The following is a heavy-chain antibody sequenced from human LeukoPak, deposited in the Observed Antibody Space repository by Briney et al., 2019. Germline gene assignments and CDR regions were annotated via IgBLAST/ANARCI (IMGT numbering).Heavy chain of an antibody. CDR1: GYTFTSYG. CDR2: ISAYNGNT. J-gene: IGHJ5*02. V-gene: IGHV1-18*01. Sequence: ASVKVSCKASGYTFTSYGISWVRQAPGQGFEWMGWISAYNGNTNYAQKLQGRVTMTTDTSTSTAYMELRSLRSDDTAVYYCARDGDIVVVPAARNWFDPWGQGTLVTVSS. CDR3: ARDGDIVVVPAARNWFDP. D-gene: IGHD2-2*01.